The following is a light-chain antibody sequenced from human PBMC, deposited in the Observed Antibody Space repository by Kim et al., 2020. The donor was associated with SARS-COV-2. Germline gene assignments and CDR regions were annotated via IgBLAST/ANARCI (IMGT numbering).Light chain of an antibody. Sequence: SYELTQPPSVSVSPGQTASITCSGDKLGDKYACWYQQKPGQSPVLVIYQDSKRPSGIPERFSGPNSGNTATLTISGTQAMDEADYYCQAWDSSTANVFGT. CDR3: QAWDSSTANV. V-gene: IGLV3-1*01. J-gene: IGLJ1*01. CDR1: KLGDKY. CDR2: QDS.